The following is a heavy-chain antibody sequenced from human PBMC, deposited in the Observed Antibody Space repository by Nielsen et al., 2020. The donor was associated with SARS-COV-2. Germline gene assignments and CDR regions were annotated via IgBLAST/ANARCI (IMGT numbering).Heavy chain of an antibody. CDR3: ARERVGGITIFGVVTRYGMDV. J-gene: IGHJ6*02. V-gene: IGHV4-30-4*01. CDR1: GDSITGYY. D-gene: IGHD3-3*01. Sequence: SETLSLTCTVSGDSITGYYWSWIRQPPGKGLEWIGYIYYSGSTYYNPSLKSRVTISVDTSKNQFSLKLSSVTAADTALYYCARERVGGITIFGVVTRYGMDVWGQGTTVTVSS. CDR2: IYYSGST.